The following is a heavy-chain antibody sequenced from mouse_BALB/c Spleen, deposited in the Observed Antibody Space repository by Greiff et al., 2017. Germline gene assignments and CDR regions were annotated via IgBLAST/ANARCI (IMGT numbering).Heavy chain of an antibody. V-gene: IGHV5-17*02. Sequence: EVQVVESGGGLVQPGGSRKLSCAASGFTFSSFGMHWVRQAPEKGLEWVAYISSGSSTIYYADTVKGRFTISRDNPKNNLFLQMTSLRSEDTAMYYCARASPTVPRLDYWGQGTAVTVSS. CDR2: ISSGSSTI. CDR3: ARASPTVPRLDY. D-gene: IGHD1-1*01. CDR1: GFTFSSFG. J-gene: IGHJ4*01.